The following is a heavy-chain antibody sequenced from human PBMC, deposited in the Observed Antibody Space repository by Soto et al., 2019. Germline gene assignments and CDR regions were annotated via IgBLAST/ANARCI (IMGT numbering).Heavy chain of an antibody. J-gene: IGHJ5*02. D-gene: IGHD3-10*01. Sequence: QLQLQESGPGVVKPSETLSLTCTVSGDSIILSSYYWGWVRQPPGKGREWIASISNSGTTYYNPSLKSRLNTSLDSSKRQFSLMLTSVTAGNTAVYYCVRPKRDTWYGGWRFDPWGKGTMVTVSS. CDR3: VRPKRDTWYGGWRFDP. V-gene: IGHV4-39*01. CDR2: ISNSGTT. CDR1: GDSIILSSYY.